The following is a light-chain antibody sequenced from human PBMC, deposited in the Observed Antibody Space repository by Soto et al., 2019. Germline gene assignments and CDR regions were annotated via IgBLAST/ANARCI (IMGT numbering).Light chain of an antibody. J-gene: IGLJ1*01. CDR1: STDIGNYNC. Sequence: QSVLTQPASVSGSLGQSITISCTGSSTDIGNYNCVSWYQQSPGKAPKLLIYEVSNRPSGVSNRFSGSKSGNTASLTISGLRADDEADYYCNSYTNSGSFVFGTGTKVTVL. CDR3: NSYTNSGSFV. CDR2: EVS. V-gene: IGLV2-14*01.